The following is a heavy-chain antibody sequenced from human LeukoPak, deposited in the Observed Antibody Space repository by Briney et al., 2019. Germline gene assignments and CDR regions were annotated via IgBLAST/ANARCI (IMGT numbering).Heavy chain of an antibody. CDR3: AKEKLWDIALFDY. Sequence: HPGGSLRLSCAASGFMFNTYAMSWVRQAPGKGLEWVSTISGSDYNTYYADSVKGRFTISRDNSKNTLYLQMNSLRVEDTAVYYCAKEKLWDIALFDYWGQGTLVTVSS. D-gene: IGHD5-12*01. CDR2: ISGSDYNT. CDR1: GFMFNTYA. J-gene: IGHJ4*02. V-gene: IGHV3-23*01.